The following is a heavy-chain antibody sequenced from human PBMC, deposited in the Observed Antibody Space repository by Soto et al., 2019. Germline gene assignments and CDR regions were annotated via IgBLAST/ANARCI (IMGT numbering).Heavy chain of an antibody. V-gene: IGHV3-33*01. CDR2: IWFDGSKQ. CDR1: GFTFSASG. Sequence: QVQLVESGGGVVQPGTSPRLSCVASGFTFSASGMHWVRQTPGKGLEWVAIIWFDGSKQYYADSVKGRFTVSRDNPGSTLFLQMNDLRTEDTAMYYCARDLNTGYVGDYWGQGALVVVSS. D-gene: IGHD5-12*01. CDR3: ARDLNTGYVGDY. J-gene: IGHJ4*02.